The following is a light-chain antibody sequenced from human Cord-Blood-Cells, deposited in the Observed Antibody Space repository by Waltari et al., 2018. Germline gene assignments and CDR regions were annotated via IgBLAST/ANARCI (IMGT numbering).Light chain of an antibody. CDR1: SSDVGRYHL. V-gene: IGLV2-23*01. J-gene: IGLJ3*02. Sequence: QSALTQPAPVSGSPGQSITISCTGTSSDVGRYHLVAWYQQHPGKAPKLMIYEGSKRPSGVSNRFSGSKSGNTASLTISGLQAEDEADYYCCSYAGSSTWVFGGGTKLTVL. CDR3: CSYAGSSTWV. CDR2: EGS.